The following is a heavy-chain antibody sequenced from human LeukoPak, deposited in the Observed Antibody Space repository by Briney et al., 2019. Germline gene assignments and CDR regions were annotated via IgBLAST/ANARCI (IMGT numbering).Heavy chain of an antibody. Sequence: GGSLRLSCAASGFTFSSYSMNWVRQAPGKGLEWIAYIRGSGSTIYYADSVKGRFTISRDNAKKSLYLQLNSLRAEDTAVYYCARGGMKFDPWGQGTLVTVSS. CDR1: GFTFSSYS. CDR2: IRGSGSTI. V-gene: IGHV3-48*04. J-gene: IGHJ5*02. CDR3: ARGGMKFDP. D-gene: IGHD6-25*01.